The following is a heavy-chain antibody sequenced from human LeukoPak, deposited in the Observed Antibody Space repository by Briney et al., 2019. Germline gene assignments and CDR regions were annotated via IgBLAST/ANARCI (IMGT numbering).Heavy chain of an antibody. J-gene: IGHJ4*02. CDR2: MSGDATNT. CDR1: GFTFSSYW. V-gene: IGHV3-23*01. Sequence: GGSLRLSCAASGFTFSSYWMTWVRQAPGKGLEWVSTMSGDATNTYYADSVKGRFTISRDNSKTTLFLQMNSLRAEDTAVYYCAKRTSGSSWYSSDSWGQGTLVTVSS. D-gene: IGHD6-13*01. CDR3: AKRTSGSSWYSSDS.